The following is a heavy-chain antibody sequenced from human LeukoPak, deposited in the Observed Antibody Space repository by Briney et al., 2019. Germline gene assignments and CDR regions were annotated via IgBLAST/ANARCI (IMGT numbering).Heavy chain of an antibody. Sequence: SETLSLTCTASGGSISSYYWSWIRQPPGKGLEWIGYIYYSGSTNYNPSLESRVTISVDTSKNQFSPKLSSVTAADTAVYYCARDEALNYWGQGTLVTVSS. J-gene: IGHJ4*02. CDR1: GGSISSYY. CDR2: IYYSGST. CDR3: ARDEALNY. V-gene: IGHV4-59*01.